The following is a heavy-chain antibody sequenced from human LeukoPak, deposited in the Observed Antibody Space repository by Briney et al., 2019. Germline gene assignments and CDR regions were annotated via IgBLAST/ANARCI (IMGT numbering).Heavy chain of an antibody. CDR3: ARRGRGLLPFDY. CDR2: IYTSGST. Sequence: SQTLSLTCTVSGGSISSGSYYWSWIRQPAGKGLEWIGRIYTSGSTNYNPSLKSRVTISVDTSKNPFSLKLSSVTAADTAVYYCARRGRGLLPFDYWGRGTLVTVSS. CDR1: GGSISSGSYY. D-gene: IGHD3-22*01. V-gene: IGHV4-61*02. J-gene: IGHJ4*02.